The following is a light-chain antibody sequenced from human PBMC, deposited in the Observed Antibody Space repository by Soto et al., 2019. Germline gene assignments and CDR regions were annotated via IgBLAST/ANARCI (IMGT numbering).Light chain of an antibody. V-gene: IGKV1-39*01. J-gene: IGKJ1*01. CDR1: QSISSY. CDR3: QPSYTTPLT. CDR2: AAS. Sequence: DIQMTQSPSSLSAFVGDRVTITCRASQSISSYLNWYQQKPGKAPNLLISAASTLEGGVPSRFSGSGSWTDFTLTISSLQPEDFATYYCQPSYTTPLTFGQGTKVEI.